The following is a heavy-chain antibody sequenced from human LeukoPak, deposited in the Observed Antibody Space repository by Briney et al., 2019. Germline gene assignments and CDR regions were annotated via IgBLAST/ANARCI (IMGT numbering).Heavy chain of an antibody. CDR2: INPNSGGT. D-gene: IGHD2-15*01. J-gene: IGHJ3*02. CDR3: ARDHPYVVEVAATSPQTLDAFDI. V-gene: IGHV1-2*02. CDR1: GYTFTGYY. Sequence: RASVKVSCKASGYTFTGYYMHWVRRAPGQGLEWMGWINPNSGGTNYAQKFQGRVTMTRDTSISTAYMELSRLRSDDTAVYYCARDHPYVVEVAATSPQTLDAFDIWGQGTMVTVSS.